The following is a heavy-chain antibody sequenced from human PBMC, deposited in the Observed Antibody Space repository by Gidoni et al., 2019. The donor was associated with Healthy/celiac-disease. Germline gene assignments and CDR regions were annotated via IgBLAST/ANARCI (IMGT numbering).Heavy chain of an antibody. CDR3: ARARTIFGVVDGMDV. Sequence: EVQLVESGGGLVKPGGSLRLSCAASGFTFSSYSMNWVRQAPGKGLEWFSSISSSSSYIYYADSVKGRFTISRDNAKNSLYLQMNSLRAEDTAVYYCARARTIFGVVDGMDVWGQGTTVTVSS. D-gene: IGHD3-3*01. CDR1: GFTFSSYS. V-gene: IGHV3-21*01. CDR2: ISSSSSYI. J-gene: IGHJ6*02.